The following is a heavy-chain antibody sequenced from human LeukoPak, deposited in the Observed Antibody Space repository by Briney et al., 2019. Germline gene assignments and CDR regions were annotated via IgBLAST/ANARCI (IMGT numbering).Heavy chain of an antibody. CDR2: INWNGGST. Sequence: GGSLRLSCAASGFTFDDYGMSWVRQAPGKWLEWVSGINWNGGSTGYADSVKGRFTISRDNAKNSLYLQMNSLRAEDTALYYCARDRDFSLIGGYYYYYMDVWGKGTTVTVSS. J-gene: IGHJ6*03. CDR3: ARDRDFSLIGGYYYYYMDV. D-gene: IGHD3-16*01. CDR1: GFTFDDYG. V-gene: IGHV3-20*04.